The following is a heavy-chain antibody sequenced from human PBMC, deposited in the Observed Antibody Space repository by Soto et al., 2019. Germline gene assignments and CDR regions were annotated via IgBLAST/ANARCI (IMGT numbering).Heavy chain of an antibody. CDR2: ISAYNGNT. CDR1: GYTFTSYG. V-gene: IGHV1-18*01. CDR3: ARGVVVAATLGYYFDY. D-gene: IGHD2-15*01. Sequence: ASVKVSCKASGYTFTSYGISWVRQAPGQGLEWMGWISAYNGNTNYAQKLQGRVTMTTDTSTSTAYMELRSLRSDDSAVYYCARGVVVAATLGYYFDYWGQGTLVTVSS. J-gene: IGHJ4*02.